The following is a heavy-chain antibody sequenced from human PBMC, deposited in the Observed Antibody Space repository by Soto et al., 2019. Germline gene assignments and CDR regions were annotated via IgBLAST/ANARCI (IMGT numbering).Heavy chain of an antibody. Sequence: SETLSLTVTLPGAPISGIYSSWIRKSVGKGREWLVRISVTGATDSRPYPKSGGMMSVATYKKQFSLKLRSVTAADTAVYYCVRDGTKNLRDWFDPWGQGISVTVSS. CDR1: GAPISGIY. CDR3: VRDGTKNLRDWFDP. V-gene: IGHV4-4*07. CDR2: ISVTGAT. D-gene: IGHD1-1*01. J-gene: IGHJ5*02.